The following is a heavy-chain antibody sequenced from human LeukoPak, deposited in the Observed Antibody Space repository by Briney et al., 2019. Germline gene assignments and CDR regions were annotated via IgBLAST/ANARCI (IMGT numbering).Heavy chain of an antibody. J-gene: IGHJ4*02. CDR1: NGSISSSSYY. V-gene: IGHV4-61*02. D-gene: IGHD6-19*01. CDR2: IYSGGST. CDR3: ARGPRSGWGYFDY. Sequence: SETLSLTCSVSNGSISSSSYYWSWIRQPAGKGLEWIGRIYSGGSTNYNPSLRSRVTMSVDTSKNQFSLKLTSMTAADTAVYYCARGPRSGWGYFDYWGQGTLVTVSS.